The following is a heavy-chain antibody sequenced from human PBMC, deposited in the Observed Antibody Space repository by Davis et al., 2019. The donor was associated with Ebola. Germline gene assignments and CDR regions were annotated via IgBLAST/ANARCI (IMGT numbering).Heavy chain of an antibody. D-gene: IGHD6-19*01. J-gene: IGHJ4*02. CDR2: IYHSGST. CDR3: ARGDSSGWYVLDY. CDR1: GGSISSSNW. V-gene: IGHV4-4*02. Sequence: SETLSLTCAVSGGSISSSNWWSWVRQPPGKGLEWIGEIYHSGSTNYNPSLKSRVTISVDTSKNQFSLKLSSVTAADTAVYYCARGDSSGWYVLDYWGQGTLVTVSS.